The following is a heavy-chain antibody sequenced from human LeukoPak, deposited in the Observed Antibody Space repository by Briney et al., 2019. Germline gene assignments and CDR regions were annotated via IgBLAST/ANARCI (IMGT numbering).Heavy chain of an antibody. CDR1: GGSISSYY. V-gene: IGHV4-59*01. Sequence: PSGTLSLTCTVSGGSISSYYWSWIRQTPGKGLEWIGYIYYSGSTNYNPSLKSRVTMSVDTSKNQISLKLSSVTAADTAVYYCARDSIGGNYWGQGTLVTVSS. CDR3: ARDSIGGNY. D-gene: IGHD6-6*01. J-gene: IGHJ4*02. CDR2: IYYSGST.